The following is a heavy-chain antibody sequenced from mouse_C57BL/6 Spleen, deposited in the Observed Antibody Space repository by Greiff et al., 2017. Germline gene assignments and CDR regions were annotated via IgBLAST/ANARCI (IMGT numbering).Heavy chain of an antibody. CDR2: TDPSDSYT. V-gene: IGHV1-50*01. CDR3: ARRDGYDASDMDY. J-gene: IGHJ4*01. CDR1: RYTFTSYW. Sequence: QVQLQQPGAELVKPGASVKLSCKASRYTFTSYWMQWVKQRPGQGLEWIGETDPSDSYTNYNQKFKGKATLTVDTSSSTAYMQLSSLTSEDSAVYYCARRDGYDASDMDYWGQGTSVAV. D-gene: IGHD2-2*01.